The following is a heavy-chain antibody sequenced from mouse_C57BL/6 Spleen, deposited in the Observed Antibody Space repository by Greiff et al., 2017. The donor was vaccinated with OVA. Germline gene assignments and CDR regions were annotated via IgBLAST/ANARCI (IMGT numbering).Heavy chain of an antibody. V-gene: IGHV1-54*01. Sequence: VQLVESGAELVRPGTSVKVSCKASGYAFTNYLIEWVKQRPGPGLEWIGVINPGSGGTNYNEKFKGKATLTADKSSSTAYMQLSSLTSEDSAVYFCARHDLDAMDYWGQGTSVTVSS. J-gene: IGHJ4*01. CDR3: ARHDLDAMDY. CDR1: GYAFTNYL. CDR2: INPGSGGT.